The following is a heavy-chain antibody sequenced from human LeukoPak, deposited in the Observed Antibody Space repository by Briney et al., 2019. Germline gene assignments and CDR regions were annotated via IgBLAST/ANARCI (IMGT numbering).Heavy chain of an antibody. CDR1: GFTFSSYS. CDR3: TTGPDFGGGDY. D-gene: IGHD4-23*01. CDR2: ISSSSSYI. J-gene: IGHJ4*02. V-gene: IGHV3-21*01. Sequence: GGSLRLSCAASGFTFSSYSMNWVRQAPGKGLEWVSSISSSSSYIYYADSVKGRFTISRDNARNSLYLQMNSLRAEDTAVYYCTTGPDFGGGDYWGQGTLVTVSS.